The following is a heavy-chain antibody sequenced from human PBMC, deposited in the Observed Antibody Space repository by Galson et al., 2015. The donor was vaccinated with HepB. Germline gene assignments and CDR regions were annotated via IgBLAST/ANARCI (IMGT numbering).Heavy chain of an antibody. CDR1: GGTFSSYT. V-gene: IGHV1-69*02. D-gene: IGHD3-22*01. CDR3: SCSYYYDSRGYPEGTIDY. Sequence: SVKVSCKASGGTFSSYTVSWVRQAPGQGLEWMGRIIPILSIANYAQNFQGRVTITADKSTSTAYMELSSLRSEDTAVYYCSCSYYYDSRGYPEGTIDYWGQGTLVSVSS. J-gene: IGHJ4*02. CDR2: IIPILSIA.